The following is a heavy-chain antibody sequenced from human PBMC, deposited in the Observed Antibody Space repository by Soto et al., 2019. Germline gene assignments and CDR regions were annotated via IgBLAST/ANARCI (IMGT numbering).Heavy chain of an antibody. CDR3: ARVSRVEAWFDP. Sequence: QVQLQESGPGLVKPSETLSLTCTVSGGSISSYYWSWIRQPPGKGLEWIGYIHYSGTTIYNPSLKSRVTISVDTSKNQFSLKMTSVTASDTAVYFCARVSRVEAWFDPWGQGTLVTVSS. V-gene: IGHV4-59*01. CDR1: GGSISSYY. J-gene: IGHJ5*02. CDR2: IHYSGTT.